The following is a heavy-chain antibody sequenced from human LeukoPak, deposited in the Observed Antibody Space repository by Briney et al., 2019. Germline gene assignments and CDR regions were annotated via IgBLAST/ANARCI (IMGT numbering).Heavy chain of an antibody. D-gene: IGHD2-21*02. CDR1: GHTFSISW. CDR2: IYVGDSDT. J-gene: IGHJ3*01. CDR3: ARCGHYDAYRV. V-gene: IGHV5-51*01. Sequence: GESLKISCKGSGHTFSISWIGWVRQKPGEGLEWMGIIYVGDSDTRNNPSFQGQVTISADRSTSTAYLQWSSLKSSDTAIYYCARCGHYDAYRVWGQGTLVSVSS.